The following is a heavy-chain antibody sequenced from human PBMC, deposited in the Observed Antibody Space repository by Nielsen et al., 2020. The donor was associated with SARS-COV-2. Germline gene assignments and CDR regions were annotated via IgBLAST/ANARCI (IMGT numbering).Heavy chain of an antibody. J-gene: IGHJ4*02. Sequence: VRHAPGKGLEWVAVISYDGSNKYYADSVKGRFTISRDNSKSTLYLQMNSLRAEDTAVYYCAKDRSPYTVTADFDYWGQGTLVTVSS. CDR3: AKDRSPYTVTADFDY. D-gene: IGHD4-11*01. V-gene: IGHV3-30*18. CDR2: ISYDGSNK.